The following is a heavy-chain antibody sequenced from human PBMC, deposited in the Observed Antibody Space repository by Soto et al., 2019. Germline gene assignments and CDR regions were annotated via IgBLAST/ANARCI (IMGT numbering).Heavy chain of an antibody. CDR1: GGSISSYY. CDR2: IYYSGST. V-gene: IGHV4-59*01. D-gene: IGHD3-16*01. J-gene: IGHJ6*02. CDR3: ARDYVEYYGMDV. Sequence: QVQLQESGPGLVKPSETLSLTCTVSGGSISSYYWSWIRQPPGKGLEWIGYIYYSGSTNYNPSLKSRVPISVDTSKNQFSLKLSSVTAADTAVYYCARDYVEYYGMDVWGQGTTVTVSS.